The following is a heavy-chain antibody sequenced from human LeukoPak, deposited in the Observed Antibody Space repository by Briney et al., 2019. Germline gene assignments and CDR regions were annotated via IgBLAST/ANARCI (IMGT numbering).Heavy chain of an antibody. V-gene: IGHV5-51*01. Sequence: GESLKISSQGSGYSLTSYWIGWVRQMPGKGLEWMGIIYPGDSDTRYSPSFQGQVTISADKSISTAYLQWSSLKASDTAVYYCARLGAFQYYDILTGYPSGAFDIWGQGTMVTVSP. J-gene: IGHJ3*02. CDR2: IYPGDSDT. CDR3: ARLGAFQYYDILTGYPSGAFDI. D-gene: IGHD3-9*01. CDR1: GYSLTSYW.